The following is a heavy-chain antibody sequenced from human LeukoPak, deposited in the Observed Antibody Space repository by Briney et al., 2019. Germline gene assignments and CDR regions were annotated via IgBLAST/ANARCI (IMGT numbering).Heavy chain of an antibody. V-gene: IGHV3-49*03. CDR1: GFAFGDYA. J-gene: IGHJ4*02. CDR3: SRGRSTTLDY. Sequence: GGSLRLSCTAPGFAFGDYAVSWFRQPPGKGLEWVGFVRSRAFGETTDYAASVKGRFIISRDDSKTIAYLQMNSLKTEDTAVYYCSRGRSTTLDYWGQGTQVTVSS. D-gene: IGHD1-7*01. CDR2: VRSRAFGETT.